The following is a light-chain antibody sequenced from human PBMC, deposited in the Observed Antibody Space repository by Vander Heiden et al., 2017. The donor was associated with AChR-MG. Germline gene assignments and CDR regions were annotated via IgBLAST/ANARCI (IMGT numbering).Light chain of an antibody. CDR3: SSYTSRRTVL. Sequence: QSALTQPAPVSGSPGQSITISCTGTSSDVGSYNYVAWYQQHPGKAPKVMIYDVSNRPSGVSNRFSGSKSGNTASLTISGLQAEDEADYYCSSYTSRRTVLFGEGTKLTVL. CDR1: SSDVGSYNY. V-gene: IGLV2-14*01. CDR2: DVS. J-gene: IGLJ2*01.